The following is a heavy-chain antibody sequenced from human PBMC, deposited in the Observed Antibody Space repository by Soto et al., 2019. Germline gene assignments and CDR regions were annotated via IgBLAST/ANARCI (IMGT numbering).Heavy chain of an antibody. CDR2: INHSGST. V-gene: IGHV4-34*01. J-gene: IGHJ6*02. CDR1: GGSFSGYY. CDR3: ARVRIAAAGPTRRYGMDV. D-gene: IGHD6-13*01. Sequence: SETLSLTCAVYGGSFSGYYWSWIRQPPGKGLEWIGEINHSGSTNYNPSLKSRVTISVDTSKNQFSLKLSSVTAADTAAYYCARVRIAAAGPTRRYGMDVWGQGTTVTVSS.